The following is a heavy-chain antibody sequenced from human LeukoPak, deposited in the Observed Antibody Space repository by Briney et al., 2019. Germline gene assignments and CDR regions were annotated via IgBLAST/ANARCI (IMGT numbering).Heavy chain of an antibody. V-gene: IGHV3-48*01. CDR3: ARRRDLYSGSYYPFDY. CDR2: ISTSSTTI. CDR1: GFTFSSYS. Sequence: PGGSLRLSCAASGFTFSSYSMNWVRQAPGKGLEWLSYISTSSTTIYYADSVKGRFTISRDNAKNSLYLQMNSLKAEDAAVYYCARRRDLYSGSYYPFDYWGQGTLVTVSS. D-gene: IGHD1-26*01. J-gene: IGHJ4*02.